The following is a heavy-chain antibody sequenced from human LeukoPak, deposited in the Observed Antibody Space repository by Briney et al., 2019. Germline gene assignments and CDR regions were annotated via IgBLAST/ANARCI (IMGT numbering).Heavy chain of an antibody. CDR3: AREGPSIDSSEGDAFDI. J-gene: IGHJ3*02. CDR2: IYYSGST. Sequence: PSETLSLTCTVSGGSISSYYWSWIRQPPGKGLEWIGYIYYSGSTNYNPSLKSRVTISVDTSKNQFSLKLSSVTAADTAVYYCAREGPSIDSSEGDAFDIWGQGTMVTVSS. CDR1: GGSISSYY. V-gene: IGHV4-59*01. D-gene: IGHD6-6*01.